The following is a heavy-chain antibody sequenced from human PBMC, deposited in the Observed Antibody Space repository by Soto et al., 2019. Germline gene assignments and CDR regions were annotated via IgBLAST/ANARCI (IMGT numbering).Heavy chain of an antibody. D-gene: IGHD6-13*01. V-gene: IGHV3-23*01. Sequence: GGSLRLSCAASGFTFSSYAMSWVRQAPGKGLEWVSAISGSGGSTYYADSVKGRFTISRDNSKNTLYLQMNSLRAEDTAVYYCAKIPYSSSWYEILGFDYWGQGTLVTVSS. CDR1: GFTFSSYA. J-gene: IGHJ4*02. CDR2: ISGSGGST. CDR3: AKIPYSSSWYEILGFDY.